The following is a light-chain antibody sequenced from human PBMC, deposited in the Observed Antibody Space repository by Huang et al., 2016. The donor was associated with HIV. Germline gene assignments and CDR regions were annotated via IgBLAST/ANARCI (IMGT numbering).Light chain of an antibody. V-gene: IGKV3-20*01. Sequence: EIVLTQSPDTLSLSPGERATVSCRASQSVTRKYLAWYQQRPGQTPKLLIYGASTRAPGIPDRFSGSGSGTDFTLTISRLAPEDFAVYYCQQFGSSPPYSFGQGTKLEIK. CDR3: QQFGSSPPYS. CDR2: GAS. J-gene: IGKJ2*03. CDR1: QSVTRKY.